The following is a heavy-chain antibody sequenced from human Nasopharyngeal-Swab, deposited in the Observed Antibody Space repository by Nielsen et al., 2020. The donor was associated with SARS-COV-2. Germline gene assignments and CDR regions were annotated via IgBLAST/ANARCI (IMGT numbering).Heavy chain of an antibody. CDR3: AREEGLLGKSSGMDV. D-gene: IGHD3-3*02. CDR2: ISYDGSNK. Sequence: GESLKISCAASGFTFSSYAMHWVRQAPGKGLEWVAVISYDGSNKYYADSVKGRFTISRHNSKNTLYLQMNSLRAEDTAVYYCAREEGLLGKSSGMDVWGQGTTVTVSS. J-gene: IGHJ6*02. CDR1: GFTFSSYA. V-gene: IGHV3-30*14.